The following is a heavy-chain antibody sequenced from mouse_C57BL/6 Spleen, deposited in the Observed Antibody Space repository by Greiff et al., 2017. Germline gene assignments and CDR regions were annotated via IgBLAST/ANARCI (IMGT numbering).Heavy chain of an antibody. V-gene: IGHV1-69*01. CDR1: GYTFTSYW. CDR3: ARRSREKNGGSSLYWYGDV. CDR2: IDPSDSYT. J-gene: IGHJ1*03. D-gene: IGHD1-3*01. Sequence: QVQLQQSGAELVMPGASVKLSCKASGYTFTSYWMHWVKQRPGQGLEWIGEIDPSDSYTNYNQKFKGKATLTVDKSSSTAYMQLSSLTSEDSAVXYCARRSREKNGGSSLYWYGDVWGTGTTVTVSS.